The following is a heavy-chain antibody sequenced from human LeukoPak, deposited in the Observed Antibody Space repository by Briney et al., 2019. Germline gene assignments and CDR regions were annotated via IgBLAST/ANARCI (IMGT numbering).Heavy chain of an antibody. CDR1: GFTFSSYA. Sequence: GGSLRLSCAASGFTFSSYAMHWVRQAPGKGLEYVSAISSNGGSTYYANSVKGRFTISRDNSKNTLYLQMGSLRAEDMAVYYCARVPQDYYYYYMDVWGKGTTVTVSS. J-gene: IGHJ6*03. CDR3: ARVPQDYYYYYMDV. V-gene: IGHV3-64*01. CDR2: ISSNGGST.